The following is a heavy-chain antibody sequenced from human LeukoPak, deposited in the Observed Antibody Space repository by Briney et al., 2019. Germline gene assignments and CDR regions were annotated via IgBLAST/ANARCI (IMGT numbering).Heavy chain of an antibody. Sequence: SETLSLTCAVYSGSFSGYYWSWIRQPPGKGLEWIGEINHSGSTNYNPSLKSRVTISVDTSKNQFSLKLSSVTAADTAVYYCARRRGWYDAFDIWGQGTMVTVSS. J-gene: IGHJ3*02. CDR2: INHSGST. D-gene: IGHD6-19*01. CDR1: SGSFSGYY. V-gene: IGHV4-34*01. CDR3: ARRRGWYDAFDI.